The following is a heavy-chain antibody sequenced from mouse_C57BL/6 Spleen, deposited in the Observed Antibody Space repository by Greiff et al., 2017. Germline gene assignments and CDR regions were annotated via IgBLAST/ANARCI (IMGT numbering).Heavy chain of an antibody. V-gene: IGHV1-59*01. Sequence: QVQLQQPGAELVRPGTSVKLSCKASGYTFTSYWMHWVKQRPGQGLEWIGVIDPSDSYTNYNQKFKGKATLTVDTSSSTAYMQLSSLTSEDSAVYYCARSRENWCAYWGQGTLVTVSA. CDR3: ARSRENWCAY. J-gene: IGHJ3*01. CDR2: IDPSDSYT. CDR1: GYTFTSYW.